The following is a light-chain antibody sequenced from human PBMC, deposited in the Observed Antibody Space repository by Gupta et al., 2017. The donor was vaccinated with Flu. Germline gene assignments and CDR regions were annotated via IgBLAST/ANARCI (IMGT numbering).Light chain of an antibody. CDR1: TSNIGNNY. V-gene: IGLV1-51*01. CDR2: DND. Sequence: QSVLTQPPSVSAAPGQKVTISCSGSTSNIGNNYVSWYQQFPGTAPKLLIYDNDKRPSGIPDRFSGSKSGTAATLGITGLQTGDEADYYCGTWDSSLSVWVFGGGTTLTVL. J-gene: IGLJ3*02. CDR3: GTWDSSLSVWV.